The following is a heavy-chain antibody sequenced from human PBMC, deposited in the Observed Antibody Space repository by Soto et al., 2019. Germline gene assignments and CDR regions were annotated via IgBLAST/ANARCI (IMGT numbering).Heavy chain of an antibody. Sequence: QVQLVQSGAEEKKPGASVKVSCKASGYTFTSYAMHWVRQAPGQRLEWMGWINAGNGNTKYSQKCQGRVTITRGTSASTAYMELSSLRSEDTAVYYCARSIVVVTALDYWGQGTLVTVSS. CDR1: GYTFTSYA. CDR2: INAGNGNT. D-gene: IGHD2-21*02. J-gene: IGHJ4*02. CDR3: ARSIVVVTALDY. V-gene: IGHV1-3*05.